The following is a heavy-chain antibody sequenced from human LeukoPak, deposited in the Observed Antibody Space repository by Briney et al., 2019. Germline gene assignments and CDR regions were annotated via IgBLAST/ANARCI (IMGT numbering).Heavy chain of an antibody. D-gene: IGHD3-10*01. V-gene: IGHV4-38-2*02. CDR1: GFTFSSYG. J-gene: IGHJ6*02. CDR3: AREKRYYYGSGSYLNYGMDV. Sequence: GSLRLSCAASGFTFSSYGMHWIRQPPGKGLEWIGSIYYSGSTYYNPSLKSRVTISVDTSKNQFSLKLSSVTAADTAVYYCAREKRYYYGSGSYLNYGMDVWGQGTTVTVSS. CDR2: IYYSGST.